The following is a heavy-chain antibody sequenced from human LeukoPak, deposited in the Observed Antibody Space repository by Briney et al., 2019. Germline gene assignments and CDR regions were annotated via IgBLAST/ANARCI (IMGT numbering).Heavy chain of an antibody. V-gene: IGHV3-30*02. Sequence: GGSLRLSCAASGFTFSSYGMHWVRQAPGKGLEWVAFIRYDGSNKYYADSVKGRFTISRDNSKNTLYLQMNSLRAEDTAVYYCAKDWVGAKVLRAFDIWGQGTMVTVSS. D-gene: IGHD1-26*01. CDR2: IRYDGSNK. J-gene: IGHJ3*02. CDR1: GFTFSSYG. CDR3: AKDWVGAKVLRAFDI.